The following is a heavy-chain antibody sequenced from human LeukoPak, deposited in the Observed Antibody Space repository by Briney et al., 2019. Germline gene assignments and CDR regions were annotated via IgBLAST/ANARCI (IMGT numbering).Heavy chain of an antibody. D-gene: IGHD3-10*01. CDR1: GYTFTSYG. Sequence: GASVKVSCKASGYTFTSYGISWVRQAPGQGLEWMGWISAYNGNTNYAQKLQGRVTMTTDTSTSTAYMELRSLRSDDTAVYYCARDARRAYGSGSVPDDYWGQGTLVTVSS. CDR2: ISAYNGNT. J-gene: IGHJ4*02. V-gene: IGHV1-18*01. CDR3: ARDARRAYGSGSVPDDY.